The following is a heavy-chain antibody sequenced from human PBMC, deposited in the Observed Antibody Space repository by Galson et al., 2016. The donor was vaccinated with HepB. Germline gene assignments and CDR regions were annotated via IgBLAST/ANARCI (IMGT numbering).Heavy chain of an antibody. V-gene: IGHV3-49*04. D-gene: IGHD1-26*01. CDR1: GFAFGDYI. Sequence: SLRLSCAGSGFAFGDYIINWVRQAPGQGLEWVGFIKNKGDGGTTEYAASVTGRFTISRDDSKSIAYLQMNSLRTEDTAIYYCVGGHYSHFWGHGTPVTVSS. CDR3: VGGHYSHF. CDR2: IKNKGDGGTT. J-gene: IGHJ4*01.